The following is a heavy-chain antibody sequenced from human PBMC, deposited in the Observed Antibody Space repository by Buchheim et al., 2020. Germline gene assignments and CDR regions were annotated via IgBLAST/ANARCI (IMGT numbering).Heavy chain of an antibody. CDR3: AKGTRRYYFDY. CDR1: GFTFSSYG. D-gene: IGHD1-1*01. Sequence: QVQLVESGGGVVQPGRSLRLSCAASGFTFSSYGMHWVRQAPGKGLEWVAVISYDGSNKYYADSVKGRFTISRDNSKNTLYLQMNSLRAEDTAVYYCAKGTRRYYFDYWGQGTL. J-gene: IGHJ4*02. CDR2: ISYDGSNK. V-gene: IGHV3-30*18.